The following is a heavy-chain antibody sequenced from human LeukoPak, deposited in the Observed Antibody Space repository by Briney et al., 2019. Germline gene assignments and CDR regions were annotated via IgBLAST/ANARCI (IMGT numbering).Heavy chain of an antibody. CDR1: GGTFSSYA. CDR2: IIPILGIA. V-gene: IGHV1-69*04. Sequence: SVKVSCKASGGTFSSYAISWVRQAPGQGLEWMGRIIPILGIANYAQKFQGRVTITADKSTSTAYMELSSLRSEDTAVYYCASGLGIVVVNPLDYWGQGTLVTVSS. J-gene: IGHJ4*02. D-gene: IGHD3-22*01. CDR3: ASGLGIVVVNPLDY.